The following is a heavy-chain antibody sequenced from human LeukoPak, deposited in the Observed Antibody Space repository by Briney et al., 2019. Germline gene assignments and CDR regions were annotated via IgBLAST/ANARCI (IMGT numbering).Heavy chain of an antibody. Sequence: GGSLRLSCAASGFTFSSYAMSWVRQAPGKGLEWVSAISGSGDSTYYADSVKGRFTISRDNSKNTLYLQMNSLRAEDTAVYYCAREKGVSSSSPIDYWGQGTLVTVSS. V-gene: IGHV3-23*01. J-gene: IGHJ4*02. CDR3: AREKGVSSSSPIDY. CDR2: ISGSGDST. CDR1: GFTFSSYA. D-gene: IGHD6-6*01.